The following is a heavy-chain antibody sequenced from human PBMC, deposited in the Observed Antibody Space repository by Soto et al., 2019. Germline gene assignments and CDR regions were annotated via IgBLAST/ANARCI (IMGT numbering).Heavy chain of an antibody. CDR3: ARDRVYYYDNSGYYNFDY. J-gene: IGHJ4*02. D-gene: IGHD3-22*01. Sequence: QVQLVESGGGVVQPGRSLRVSCAASGFIFSNYAMHWVRQAPGKGLEWVAVVSYDGSNQFYAESVKGRFTIPRDSSNTPLYLPMNHLREEDTAVYYCARDRVYYYDNSGYYNFDYWGQGTLVIVSS. CDR1: GFIFSNYA. V-gene: IGHV3-30-3*01. CDR2: VSYDGSNQ.